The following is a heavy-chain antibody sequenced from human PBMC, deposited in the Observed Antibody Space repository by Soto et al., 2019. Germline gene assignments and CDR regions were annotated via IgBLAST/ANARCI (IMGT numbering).Heavy chain of an antibody. CDR3: ARGAAGEFFDY. J-gene: IGHJ4*02. V-gene: IGHV4-31*03. CDR2: IYYSGST. D-gene: IGHD3-10*01. Sequence: TLSLTCTVSGGSISSGGYYWSWIRQHPGKGLEWIGYIYYSGSTYYNPSLKSRVTISVDTSKNQFSLKLSSVTAADTAVYYCARGAAGEFFDYWGQGTLVTVSS. CDR1: GGSISSGGYY.